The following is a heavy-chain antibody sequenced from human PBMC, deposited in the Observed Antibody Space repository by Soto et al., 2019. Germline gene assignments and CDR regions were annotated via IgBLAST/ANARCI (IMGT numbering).Heavy chain of an antibody. J-gene: IGHJ4*02. Sequence: QVHLQESGPGLVKPSETLSLTCTVSGGSISSYYWSWIRQPPGKGLEWIGYIYYSGRTNYNPSLKSRVTISVDTSKNQFSLKLTSVTAADTAVFYCARHPTVTEYYFDYWGQGTLVTVSS. CDR2: IYYSGRT. CDR1: GGSISSYY. CDR3: ARHPTVTEYYFDY. V-gene: IGHV4-59*08. D-gene: IGHD4-17*01.